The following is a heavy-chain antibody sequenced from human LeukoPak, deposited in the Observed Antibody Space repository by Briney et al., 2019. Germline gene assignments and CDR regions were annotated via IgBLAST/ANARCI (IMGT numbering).Heavy chain of an antibody. CDR2: INHSGST. V-gene: IGHV4-34*01. CDR1: GFTVSSNY. Sequence: GSLRLSCATSGFTVSSNYMSWVRQPPGKGLEWIGEINHSGSTNYNPSLKSRVTISVDTSKNQFSLKLSSVTAADTAVYYCARVRITMIVVVIRRGAFDIWGQGTMVTVSS. J-gene: IGHJ3*02. D-gene: IGHD3-22*01. CDR3: ARVRITMIVVVIRRGAFDI.